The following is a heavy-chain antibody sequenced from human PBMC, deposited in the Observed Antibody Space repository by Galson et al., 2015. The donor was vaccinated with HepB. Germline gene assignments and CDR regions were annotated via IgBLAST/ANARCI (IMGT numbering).Heavy chain of an antibody. D-gene: IGHD4-17*01. V-gene: IGHV3-30*18. Sequence: SLRLSCAASGFTFSSYGMHWVRQAPGKGLEWVAVISYDGSNKYYADSVKGRFTIPRDNSKNTLYLQMNSLRAEDTAVYYCAKGLSPVTLGPIDYWGQGTLVTVSS. CDR2: ISYDGSNK. CDR1: GFTFSSYG. CDR3: AKGLSPVTLGPIDY. J-gene: IGHJ4*02.